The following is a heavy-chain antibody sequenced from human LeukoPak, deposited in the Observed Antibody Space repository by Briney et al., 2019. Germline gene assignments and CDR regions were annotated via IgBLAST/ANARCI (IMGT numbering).Heavy chain of an antibody. Sequence: SETLSLTCTVSDDSISIYYWNWVRQPPGKGLEWIGYISYSGSSNYNPSLKSRVTISLDTSQNLFSLKLASVTAADTAVYYCARQGDYYYGMDVWGQGTTVTVSS. CDR3: ARQGDYYYGMDV. CDR1: DDSISIYY. J-gene: IGHJ6*02. V-gene: IGHV4-59*08. D-gene: IGHD3-16*01. CDR2: ISYSGSS.